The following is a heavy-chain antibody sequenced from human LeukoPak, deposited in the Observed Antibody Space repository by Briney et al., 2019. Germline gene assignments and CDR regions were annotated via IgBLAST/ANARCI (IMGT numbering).Heavy chain of an antibody. D-gene: IGHD3-22*01. Sequence: GGSLRLSCAASGFTFDDYGMSWVRQAPGKGLEWVSGFNWNGAGTGYADSVKGRFTISGDNAKNSLYLQMNSLRAEDTAVYYCAELGITMIGGVWGKGTTVTISS. CDR2: FNWNGAGT. CDR3: AELGITMIGGV. CDR1: GFTFDDYG. V-gene: IGHV3-20*04. J-gene: IGHJ6*04.